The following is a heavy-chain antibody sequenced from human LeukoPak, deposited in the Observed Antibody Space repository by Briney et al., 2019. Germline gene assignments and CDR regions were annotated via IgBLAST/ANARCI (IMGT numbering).Heavy chain of an antibody. CDR1: GYTFSTYG. J-gene: IGHJ4*02. D-gene: IGHD2-2*01. CDR3: ARGGDLVLVPAAFDY. Sequence: ASVKVSCTASGYTFSTYGTSWVRQAPGQGLEWMGWISVYNGNTNYAQKFQGRVTMTTDTSTTTAYMELRSLISDDTAVYYCARGGDLVLVPAAFDYWGQGTLVTVSS. CDR2: ISVYNGNT. V-gene: IGHV1-18*01.